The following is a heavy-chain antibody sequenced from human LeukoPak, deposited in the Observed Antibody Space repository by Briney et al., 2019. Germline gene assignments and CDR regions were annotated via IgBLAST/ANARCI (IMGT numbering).Heavy chain of an antibody. CDR2: IYYSGST. D-gene: IGHD3-22*01. CDR3: ARMVIRQFDY. CDR1: GGSISSYY. Sequence: SETLSLTCTVSGGSISSYYWSWLWQPPWQALEWIGYIYYSGSTYYNPSLKSRVTISVDTSKNQFSLKLSSVTAADTAVYYCARMVIRQFDYWGQGTLVTVSS. V-gene: IGHV4-59*04. J-gene: IGHJ4*02.